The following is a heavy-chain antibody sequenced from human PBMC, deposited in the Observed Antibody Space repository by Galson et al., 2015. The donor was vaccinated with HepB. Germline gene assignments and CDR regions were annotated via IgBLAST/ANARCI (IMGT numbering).Heavy chain of an antibody. CDR1: GFTFSSYA. CDR3: ARDQGGSGDY. D-gene: IGHD3-10*01. J-gene: IGHJ4*02. CDR2: ISYDGSNK. V-gene: IGHV3-30*04. Sequence: SLRLSCAASGFTFSSYAMHWVRQAPGKGLEWVAVISYDGSNKYYADSVKGRFTISRDNSKNTLYLQMNSLRAEDTAVYYCARDQGGSGDYWGQGTLVTVSS.